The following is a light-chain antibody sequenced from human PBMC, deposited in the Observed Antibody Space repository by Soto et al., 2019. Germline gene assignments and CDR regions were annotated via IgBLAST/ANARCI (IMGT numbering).Light chain of an antibody. V-gene: IGLV2-14*01. J-gene: IGLJ2*01. CDR3: SSYTSINTLV. CDR1: SSDVGGYKY. Sequence: QSALTQPASVSGSPGQWITISCTGTSSDVGGYKYVSWYLQYPGKAPKLMIYDVSDRPSGVSTRFSGSKSGNTASLTISGLQAEDEADYYCSSYTSINTLVFGGGTKLTVL. CDR2: DVS.